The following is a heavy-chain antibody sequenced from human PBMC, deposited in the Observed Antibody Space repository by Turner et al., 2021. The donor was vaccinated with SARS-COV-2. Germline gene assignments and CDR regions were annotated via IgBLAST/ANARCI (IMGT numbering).Heavy chain of an antibody. J-gene: IGHJ4*02. CDR3: ATRIVVVVTSTNAFDY. D-gene: IGHD2-15*01. V-gene: IGHV3-30*03. CDR2: ISYDGSNK. Sequence: QVQPVESGGGVVQPGGSLRPSWAASGFAFSSYCMHWGRKAPGKGLEWVAVISYDGSNKYYADSVKDRFTISRDNSKNTLYLQMNSLRAEDTAEYYGATRIVVVVTSTNAFDYWGQGTLVTVSS. CDR1: GFAFSSYC.